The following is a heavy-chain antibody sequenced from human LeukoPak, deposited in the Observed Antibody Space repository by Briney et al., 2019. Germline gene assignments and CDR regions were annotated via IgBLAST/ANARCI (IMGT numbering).Heavy chain of an antibody. CDR1: GFTFSTHG. Sequence: GGSLRLSCAASGFTFSTHGMTWVRQAPGEGLEWVSIISDNGDYTYYADSVKGRFTISRDNSKNTVYMQMNSLRTDDTAMYYCAKDRGYHDKTGYRTFDYWGRGTLVTVSS. V-gene: IGHV3-23*01. J-gene: IGHJ4*02. D-gene: IGHD3-9*01. CDR2: ISDNGDYT. CDR3: AKDRGYHDKTGYRTFDY.